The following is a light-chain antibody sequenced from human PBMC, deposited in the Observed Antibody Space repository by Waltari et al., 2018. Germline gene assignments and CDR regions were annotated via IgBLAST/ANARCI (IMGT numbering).Light chain of an antibody. CDR2: DAS. J-gene: IGKJ3*01. Sequence: VLTQSPATLSLSLGERATLSCRASETIGSSLAWYQQRPGQAPRLLIYDASNRATGVPARFSGSGSGTDFTLTISSLESEDFAVYYCQQRFNWIFTFGPGTKVDI. CDR1: ETIGSS. V-gene: IGKV3-11*01. CDR3: QQRFNWIFT.